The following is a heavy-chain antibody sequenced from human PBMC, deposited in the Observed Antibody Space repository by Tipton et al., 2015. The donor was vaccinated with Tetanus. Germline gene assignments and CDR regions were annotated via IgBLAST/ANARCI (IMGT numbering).Heavy chain of an antibody. CDR3: ASGGTLDY. CDR1: GFIFSNYN. D-gene: IGHD3-16*01. Sequence: SLRLSCEVSGFIFSNYNMNWVRQAPGKGLEWISSISRTSSYIYYAGSVKGRFTISRDNAKNSLFLQMNSLRAEDTAVYYCASGGTLDYWGQGTLVTVSS. V-gene: IGHV3-21*01. J-gene: IGHJ4*02. CDR2: ISRTSSYI.